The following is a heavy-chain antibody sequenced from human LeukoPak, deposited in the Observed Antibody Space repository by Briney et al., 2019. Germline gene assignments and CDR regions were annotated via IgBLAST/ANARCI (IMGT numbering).Heavy chain of an antibody. V-gene: IGHV3-23*01. Sequence: PGGSLRLSCAASGFTFDDYGMSWVRQAPGKGLEWVSAISGSGGRSYYADSVKGRFTISRDNSKNTLYLQMNSLRADDTAVYYCAKSHASGSSWFVSNDYWGQGTLVTVSS. J-gene: IGHJ4*02. CDR2: ISGSGGRS. CDR1: GFTFDDYG. CDR3: AKSHASGSSWFVSNDY. D-gene: IGHD6-13*01.